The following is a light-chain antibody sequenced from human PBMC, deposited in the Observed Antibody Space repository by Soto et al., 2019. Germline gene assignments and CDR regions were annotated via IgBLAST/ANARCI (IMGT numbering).Light chain of an antibody. J-gene: IGLJ2*01. CDR1: SSNLGNNY. V-gene: IGLV1-51*01. Sequence: QSVLTQPPSVSAAPGQTVTISCSGSSSNLGNNYVFWYQQLPGTAPKLLIYDNDKRPSGIPDRFSGSKSGTSATLGITGLQTGDEADYYCATWDRSLSVGVFGGGTKLTVL. CDR3: ATWDRSLSVGV. CDR2: DND.